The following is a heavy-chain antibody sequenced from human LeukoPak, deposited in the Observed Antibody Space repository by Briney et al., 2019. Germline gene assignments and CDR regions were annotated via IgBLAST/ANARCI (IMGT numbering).Heavy chain of an antibody. CDR2: TYYRSKWYN. D-gene: IGHD6-13*01. CDR3: ARASGEYSSSWYGSANYYYYGMDV. Sequence: SQTLSLTCAISGDSVSSNSAAWNWIRQSPSRGLEWLGRTYYRSKWYNDYAVSVKSRITINPDTSKNQFSLQLNSVTPEDTAVYYCARASGEYSSSWYGSANYYYYGMDVWGQGTTVTVSS. CDR1: GDSVSSNSAA. V-gene: IGHV6-1*01. J-gene: IGHJ6*02.